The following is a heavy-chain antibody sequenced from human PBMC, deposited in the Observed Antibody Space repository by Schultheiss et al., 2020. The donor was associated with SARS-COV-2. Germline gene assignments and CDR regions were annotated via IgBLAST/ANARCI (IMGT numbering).Heavy chain of an antibody. CDR1: GFTFSSYA. V-gene: IGHV3-23*01. CDR2: ISGSGGST. Sequence: GGSLRLSCVASGFTFSSYAMHWVRQAPGKGLEWVSAISGSGGSTYYADSVKGRFTISRDNSKNTLYLQMNSLRAEDTAVYYCAKDSLGYCSSTSCPNWFDPWGQGTLVTVSS. CDR3: AKDSLGYCSSTSCPNWFDP. D-gene: IGHD2-2*01. J-gene: IGHJ5*02.